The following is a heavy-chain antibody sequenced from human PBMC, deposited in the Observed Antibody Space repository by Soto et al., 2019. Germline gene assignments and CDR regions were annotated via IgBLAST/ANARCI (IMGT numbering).Heavy chain of an antibody. CDR1: GGSFSGYD. CDR3: ARGAPGY. CDR2: IKHSGNT. J-gene: IGHJ4*02. V-gene: IGHV4-34*01. Sequence: QVQLQLWGAGLLKPSETLSLTCAVYGGSFSGYDWTWIRQPPGKGLEWIGEIKHSGNTNYNPSLKSRVTISADTSKNQFSLKLSSVTAADTAVYYCARGAPGYWGQGSLVTVSS.